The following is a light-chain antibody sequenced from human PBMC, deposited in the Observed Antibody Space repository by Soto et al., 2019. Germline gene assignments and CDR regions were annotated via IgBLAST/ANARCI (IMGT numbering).Light chain of an antibody. CDR3: QQYDTSPFT. CDR1: QSISSSY. V-gene: IGKV3-20*01. Sequence: EIVLTQSPGTLSLSPGERATLSCRASQSISSSYLAWYQHKPGQAPRLLLFATSIRATGIPDRIGGSGSGTDFTLSISRLEPEDFAVYYCQQYDTSPFTFGHGTKVDIK. J-gene: IGKJ3*01. CDR2: ATS.